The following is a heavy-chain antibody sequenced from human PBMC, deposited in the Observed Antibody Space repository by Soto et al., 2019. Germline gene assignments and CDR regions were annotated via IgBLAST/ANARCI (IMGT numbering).Heavy chain of an antibody. V-gene: IGHV1-2*04. CDR3: ARGGVTLGSYYFDY. D-gene: IGHD3-10*01. Sequence: ASVKVSCKASGGTFSSYTISWVRQAPGQGLEWMGWINPISGGTNYAQKFQGWVTMTRDTSISTAYMELSRLRSDDTAVYYCARGGVTLGSYYFDYWGQGTLVTVSS. J-gene: IGHJ4*02. CDR1: GGTFSSYT. CDR2: INPISGGT.